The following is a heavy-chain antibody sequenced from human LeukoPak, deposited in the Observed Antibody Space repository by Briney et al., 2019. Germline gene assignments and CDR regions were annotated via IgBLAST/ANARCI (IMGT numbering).Heavy chain of an antibody. D-gene: IGHD3-10*01. V-gene: IGHV4-34*01. Sequence: PSETLSLTCAVYGGSFSGYYWSWIRQPPGKGLEWVGEINHSGSTNYNPSLKSRVTISVDTSKNQFSLKLSSVTTADTAVYYCARGRFLNYGSGSYSGKPFNWFDPWGQGTLVTVSS. J-gene: IGHJ5*02. CDR2: INHSGST. CDR1: GGSFSGYY. CDR3: ARGRFLNYGSGSYSGKPFNWFDP.